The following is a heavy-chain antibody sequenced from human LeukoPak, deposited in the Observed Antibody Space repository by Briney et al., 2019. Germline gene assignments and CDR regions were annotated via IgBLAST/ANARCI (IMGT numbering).Heavy chain of an antibody. CDR2: INSDGSST. D-gene: IGHD6-19*01. CDR3: ASEDGGFGIAVAGPFDY. V-gene: IGHV3-74*01. J-gene: IGHJ4*02. Sequence: PGGSLRLSCAASGFTFSSYWMHWVRHTPGKGLVWVSRINSDGSSTNYTDSVKGRFTIFRDNAKNTLYLQMKGLRAEDTAVYYCASEDGGFGIAVAGPFDYWGQGTLVTVSS. CDR1: GFTFSSYW.